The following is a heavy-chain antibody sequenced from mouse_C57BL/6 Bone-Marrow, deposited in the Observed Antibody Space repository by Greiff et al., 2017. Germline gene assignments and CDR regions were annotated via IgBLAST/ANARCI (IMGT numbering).Heavy chain of an antibody. CDR2: ISNGGGST. CDR3: ARAHYGSSTCGVPYWYFDV. V-gene: IGHV5-12*01. CDR1: GFTFSDYY. D-gene: IGHD1-1*01. Sequence: EVMLVESGGGLVQPGGSLKLSCAASGFTFSDYYMYWVRQTPEKRLEWVAYISNGGGSTYYPDTVKGRFTISRDNAKNALYLQMSRLKSEDTAMYYCARAHYGSSTCGVPYWYFDVWGTGTTVTVSS. J-gene: IGHJ1*03.